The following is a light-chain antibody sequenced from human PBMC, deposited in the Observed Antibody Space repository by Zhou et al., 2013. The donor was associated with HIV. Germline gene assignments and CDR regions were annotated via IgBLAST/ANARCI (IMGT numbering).Light chain of an antibody. CDR2: DAS. J-gene: IGKJ2*01. V-gene: IGKV1D-13*01. CDR1: QGISNA. Sequence: IQMTQSPSTLSASVGDRVTITCRASQGISNALAWYQQKPGKAPKLLIYDASSLERGVPKRFTGGGSGTHFTLTITNLQPEDFATYYCQHYYHHPPYSFGPGTEL. CDR3: QHYYHHPPYS.